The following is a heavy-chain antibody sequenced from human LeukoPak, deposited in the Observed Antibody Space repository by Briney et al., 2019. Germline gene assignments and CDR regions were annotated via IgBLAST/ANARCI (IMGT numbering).Heavy chain of an antibody. J-gene: IGHJ3*02. V-gene: IGHV1-18*01. CDR2: ISAYNGNT. CDR1: GYTFTSYG. Sequence: ASVKVSCKASGYTFTSYGISWVRQAPGQGLEWMGWISAYNGNTNYAQKLQGRVTMTTDTSTSTAYMELRSLRSDDTAVYYCASQVVVTAARANDAFDIWGQGTMVTVSS. CDR3: ASQVVVTAARANDAFDI. D-gene: IGHD2-2*01.